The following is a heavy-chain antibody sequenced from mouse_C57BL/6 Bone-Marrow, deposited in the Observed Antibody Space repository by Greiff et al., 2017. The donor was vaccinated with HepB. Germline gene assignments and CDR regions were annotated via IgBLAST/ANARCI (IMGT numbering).Heavy chain of an antibody. CDR2: IYPGSGST. CDR1: GYTFTSYW. CDR3: ARPYYGSSLYAMDY. Sequence: QVQLQQPGAELVKPGASVKMSCKASGYTFTSYWITWVKQRPGQGLEWIGDIYPGSGSTNYNEKFKSKATLTVDTSSSTAYMQLSSLTSEDSAVYYCARPYYGSSLYAMDYWGQGTSVTVSS. D-gene: IGHD1-1*01. V-gene: IGHV1-55*01. J-gene: IGHJ4*01.